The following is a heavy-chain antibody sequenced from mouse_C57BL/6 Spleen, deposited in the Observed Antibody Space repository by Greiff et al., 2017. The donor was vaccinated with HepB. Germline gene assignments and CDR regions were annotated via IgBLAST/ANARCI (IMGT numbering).Heavy chain of an antibody. D-gene: IGHD2-12*01. Sequence: VQLQQSGAELVKPGASVKMSCKASGYTFTSYWITWVKQRPGQGLEWIGDIYPGSGSTNYNEKFKSKATLTVDTSSSTAYMQLSSLTSGDSAVYYCARRGVYDDGDFDYWGQGTTLTVSS. CDR1: GYTFTSYW. V-gene: IGHV1-55*01. CDR3: ARRGVYDDGDFDY. CDR2: IYPGSGST. J-gene: IGHJ2*01.